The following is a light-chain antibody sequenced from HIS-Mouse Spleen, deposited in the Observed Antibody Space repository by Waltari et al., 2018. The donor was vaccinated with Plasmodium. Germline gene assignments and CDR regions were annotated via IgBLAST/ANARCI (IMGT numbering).Light chain of an antibody. CDR1: SSDVGGYNY. Sequence: SALTQPRSVSGSPGQSVTISCTGTSSDVGGYNYVPWYQQHPGKAPTLMIYDVSKRPSGVPDRVSGSKSGNTASLTISGLQAEDEADYYCCSYAGSYTYVFGTGTKVTVL. CDR3: CSYAGSYTYV. J-gene: IGLJ1*01. V-gene: IGLV2-11*01. CDR2: DVS.